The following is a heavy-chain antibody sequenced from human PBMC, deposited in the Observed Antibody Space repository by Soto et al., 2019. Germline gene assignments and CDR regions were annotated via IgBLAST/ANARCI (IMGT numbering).Heavy chain of an antibody. CDR1: GYTFTSYD. Sequence: EASVKVSCKASGYTFTSYDINWVRQATGQGLEWMGWMNPNSGNTGYAQKFQGRVTMTRNTSISTAYMELSSLRSEDTAVYYCARLDGYSGYDFRGKPHYCYYMDVWGKGTTVTVSS. V-gene: IGHV1-8*01. CDR3: ARLDGYSGYDFRGKPHYCYYMDV. CDR2: MNPNSGNT. D-gene: IGHD5-12*01. J-gene: IGHJ6*03.